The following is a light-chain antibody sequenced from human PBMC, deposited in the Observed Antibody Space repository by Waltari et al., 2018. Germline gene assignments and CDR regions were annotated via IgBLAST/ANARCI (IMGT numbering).Light chain of an antibody. CDR2: YGN. V-gene: IGLV3-21*04. J-gene: IGLJ3*02. CDR3: QVWDSSTDHSWV. Sequence: SYVLTPPPSVSVAPRETASITCGAYTLVSKCVHWYQQRPGQAPALVISYGNDRRSGMPERCSGGKFGNTATLTIIRVEAGDEADYYCQVWDSSTDHSWVFGGGTRLTVL. CDR1: TLVSKC.